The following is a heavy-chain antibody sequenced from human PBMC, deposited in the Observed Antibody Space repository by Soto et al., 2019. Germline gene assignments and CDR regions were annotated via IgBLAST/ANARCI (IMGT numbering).Heavy chain of an antibody. D-gene: IGHD1-26*01. J-gene: IGHJ4*02. Sequence: EVHLVESGGGLIQPGGSLRISCAASGFTVSSNYMNWVRQAPGKGLEWVSVIYSGGSTYYTDSVKGRFTISRDHSKNTVSLQMESLRVEDTALYFCARGHRGPYTGSNNDYRGQGTLVTVSS. CDR1: GFTVSSNY. V-gene: IGHV3-53*01. CDR2: IYSGGST. CDR3: ARGHRGPYTGSNNDY.